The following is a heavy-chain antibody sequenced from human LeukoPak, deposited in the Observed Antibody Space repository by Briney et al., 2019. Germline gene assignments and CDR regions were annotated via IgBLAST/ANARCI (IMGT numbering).Heavy chain of an antibody. CDR1: GGPISSYY. CDR3: ARASPMKRPRGGARPTHPLDY. Sequence: SETLSLTYTVYGGPISSYYWSWIRQPAGKGLEWIRRIYTSESTHYNPSLKSRVTMSLDTSQNQFSLKLSSVTAADTAVYYCARASPMKRPRGGARPTHPLDYWGQGTLVTVSS. J-gene: IGHJ4*02. CDR2: IYTSEST. V-gene: IGHV4-4*07. D-gene: IGHD3-16*01.